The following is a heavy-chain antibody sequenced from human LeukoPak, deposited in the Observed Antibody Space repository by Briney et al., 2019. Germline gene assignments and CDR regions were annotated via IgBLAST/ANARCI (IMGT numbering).Heavy chain of an antibody. CDR1: GYTFTGYY. V-gene: IGHV1-2*02. D-gene: IGHD3-10*01. Sequence: GASVKVSCKASGYTFTGYYMHWVRQAPGQGLEWMGWINPNSGGTNYAQKFQGRVTMTRDTSISTAYMELSRLRSDDTAVYYCARDLLLWFGDSGDYWGQGTLVTVSS. CDR3: ARDLLLWFGDSGDY. CDR2: INPNSGGT. J-gene: IGHJ4*02.